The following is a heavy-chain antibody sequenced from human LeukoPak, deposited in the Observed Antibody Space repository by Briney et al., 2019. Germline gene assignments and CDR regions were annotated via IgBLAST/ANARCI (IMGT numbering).Heavy chain of an antibody. CDR3: ARSVGYSYGIWFDA. CDR2: IYYSGST. D-gene: IGHD5-18*01. J-gene: IGHJ5*02. CDR1: GGSISSGGYY. V-gene: IGHV4-31*03. Sequence: SETLSLTCTVSGGSISSGGYYWSWIRRHPGKGLEWFGYIYYSGSTYNNPSLKSRVTISVDTSKNQFSLKLSSVTAADTAVYYCARSVGYSYGIWFDAWGQGTLVTVSS.